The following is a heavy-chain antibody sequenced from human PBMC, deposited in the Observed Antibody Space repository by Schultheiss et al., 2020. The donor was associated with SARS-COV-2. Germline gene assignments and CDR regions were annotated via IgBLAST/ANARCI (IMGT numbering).Heavy chain of an antibody. D-gene: IGHD4-11*01. Sequence: GGSLRLSCVASGFTFSSGWMHWVRQAPGEGLVWVAVISYDGSNKYYADSVKGRFTISRDNSKNTLYLQMNSLRAEDTAVYYCAKPPTTVTTLDYYGMDVWGQGTTVTVSS. CDR2: ISYDGSNK. CDR1: GFTFSSGW. V-gene: IGHV3-30*18. CDR3: AKPPTTVTTLDYYGMDV. J-gene: IGHJ6*02.